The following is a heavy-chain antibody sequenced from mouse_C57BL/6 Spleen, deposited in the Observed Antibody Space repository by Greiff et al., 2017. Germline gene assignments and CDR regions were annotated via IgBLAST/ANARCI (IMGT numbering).Heavy chain of an antibody. Sequence: QVQLQQSGAELVKPGASVKLSCKASGYTFTEYTIHWVKQRSGQGLEWIGWFYPGSGSIKYNEKFKDKATLTADKSYSTVYMELSRLTSEDSAVYCCARHEEERYDYVRDYFDYWGQGTTLTVSS. CDR3: ARHEEERYDYVRDYFDY. CDR1: GYTFTEYT. V-gene: IGHV1-62-2*01. D-gene: IGHD2-4*01. J-gene: IGHJ2*01. CDR2: FYPGSGSI.